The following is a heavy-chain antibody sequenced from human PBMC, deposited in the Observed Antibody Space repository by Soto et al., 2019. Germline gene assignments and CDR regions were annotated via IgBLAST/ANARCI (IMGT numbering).Heavy chain of an antibody. CDR2: ISWNSGSI. D-gene: IGHD6-19*01. J-gene: IGHJ4*02. CDR3: AKDRGLVLSFYFDY. Sequence: EVQLVESGGGLVQPGRSLRLSCAASGFTFDDYAMHWVRQAPRKGLEWVSGISWNSGSIGYADSVKGRFTISRDNAKNSLYLQMNSLRAEDTALYYCAKDRGLVLSFYFDYWGQGTLVTVSS. CDR1: GFTFDDYA. V-gene: IGHV3-9*01.